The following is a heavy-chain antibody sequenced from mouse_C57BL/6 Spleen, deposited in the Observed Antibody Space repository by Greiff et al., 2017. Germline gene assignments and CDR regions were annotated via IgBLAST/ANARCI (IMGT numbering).Heavy chain of an antibody. CDR1: GFNIKNTY. V-gene: IGHV14-3*01. CDR3: ARSYDGYHWYFDV. CDR2: IDPANGNT. D-gene: IGHD2-3*01. Sequence: EVMLVESVAELVRPGASVKLSCTASGFNIKNTYMHWVKQRPEQGLEWIGRIDPANGNTKYAPKFQGKATITADTSSNTAYLQLSSLTSEDTAIYYCARSYDGYHWYFDVWGTGTTVTVSS. J-gene: IGHJ1*03.